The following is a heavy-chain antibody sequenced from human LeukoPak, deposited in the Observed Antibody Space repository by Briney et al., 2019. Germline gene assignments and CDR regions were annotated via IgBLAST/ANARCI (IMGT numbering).Heavy chain of an antibody. V-gene: IGHV4-59*08. Sequence: SETLSLTCTVSGESISGFYWNWIRQPPGKGLEWIGYIYYSGSTNYNPSLKSRVTISIDTSKNQFSLKLSSMTAADTAVYYCARQLPLWFGETWVLDYWGQGTLVTVSS. CDR3: ARQLPLWFGETWVLDY. CDR1: GESISGFY. D-gene: IGHD3-10*01. CDR2: IYYSGST. J-gene: IGHJ4*02.